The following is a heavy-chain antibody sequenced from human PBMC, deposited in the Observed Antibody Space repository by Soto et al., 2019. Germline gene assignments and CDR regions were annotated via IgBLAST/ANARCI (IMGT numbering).Heavy chain of an antibody. CDR2: ISAHNGNT. V-gene: IGHV1-18*01. CDR3: ARGRYGDY. J-gene: IGHJ4*02. Sequence: QVHLVQSGAEVKKPGASVKVSCKGSGYAFTTYGITWVRQAPGQGLEWRGWISAHNGNTNYAQKLQGRVTVTRDTSTSTAYMEWRSLGSDDTDVYYCARGRYGDYWGQGALVTVSS. CDR1: GYAFTTYG. D-gene: IGHD1-1*01.